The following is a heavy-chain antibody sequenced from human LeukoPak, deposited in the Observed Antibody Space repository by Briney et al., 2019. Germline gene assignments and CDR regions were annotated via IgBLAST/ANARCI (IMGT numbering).Heavy chain of an antibody. CDR1: GFTFSSTY. J-gene: IGHJ4*02. CDR2: IFSGGGT. D-gene: IGHD3-3*01. CDR3: ARDLDGPENY. V-gene: IGHV3-53*01. Sequence: GGSLRLSCAVSGFTFSSTYMSWVRQAPGKGLEWVSVIFSGGGTYYTGSVKGRFTISRDNSKNTLYLQMNSLRAEDTAVYYCARDLDGPENYWGQGTLVTVSS.